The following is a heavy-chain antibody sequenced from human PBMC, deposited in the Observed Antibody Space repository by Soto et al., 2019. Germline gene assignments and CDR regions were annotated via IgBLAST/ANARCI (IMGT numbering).Heavy chain of an antibody. CDR1: GFTFSSYA. CDR2: ISSNGGST. Sequence: GGSLRLSCSASGFTFSSYAMHWVRQAPGKGLEYVSAISSNGGSTYYADSVKGRFTISRDNSKNTLYLQMSSLRPEDTAVYYCVTGALYSSGLRSVFDIWGQGTMVTVSS. J-gene: IGHJ3*02. D-gene: IGHD6-19*01. V-gene: IGHV3-64D*06. CDR3: VTGALYSSGLRSVFDI.